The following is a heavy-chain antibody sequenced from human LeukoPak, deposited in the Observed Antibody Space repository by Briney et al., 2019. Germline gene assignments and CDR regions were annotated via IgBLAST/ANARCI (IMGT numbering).Heavy chain of an antibody. Sequence: PSGTLSLTCSVSGGSISSSNWWSWVRQPPGKGLEWIGEIYHSGSTNYNPSLKSRVTISVDKSKNQFSLRLSSVTAADTAVYYCARGFAYDSSGYYLDYWGQGTLVTVSS. J-gene: IGHJ4*02. V-gene: IGHV4-4*02. CDR1: GGSISSSNW. D-gene: IGHD3-22*01. CDR2: IYHSGST. CDR3: ARGFAYDSSGYYLDY.